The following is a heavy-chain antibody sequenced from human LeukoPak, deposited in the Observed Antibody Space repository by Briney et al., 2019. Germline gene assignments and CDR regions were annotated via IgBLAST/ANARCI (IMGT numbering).Heavy chain of an antibody. CDR3: AREFAREFTIDY. J-gene: IGHJ4*02. V-gene: IGHV3-48*01. CDR1: GFTFSNYN. D-gene: IGHD3-10*01. Sequence: GGSLRLSCAASGFTFSNYNMNWVRQPPGKGLQWVSYISSSSNIIYYADSVKGRFTISRDSAKNSLFLQMNSLRAEDTAVYYCAREFAREFTIDYWGQGTLVTVSS. CDR2: ISSSSNII.